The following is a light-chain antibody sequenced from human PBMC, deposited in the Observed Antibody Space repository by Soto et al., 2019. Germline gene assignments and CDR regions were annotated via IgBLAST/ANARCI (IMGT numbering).Light chain of an antibody. CDR2: SAS. V-gene: IGKV1-27*01. J-gene: IGKJ5*01. Sequence: DIQMTQSPSSLSASVGDRVTITCRASQDISVYLAWYQQKPGKVPKLLIYSASTLQSGVPSRFSGSGSGTDFTLTISSLQPEDFATYFCQKFNTDPLTFGQGTRLEIK. CDR1: QDISVY. CDR3: QKFNTDPLT.